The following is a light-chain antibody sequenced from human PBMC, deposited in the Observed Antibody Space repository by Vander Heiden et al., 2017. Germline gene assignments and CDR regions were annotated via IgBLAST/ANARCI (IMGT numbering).Light chain of an antibody. CDR2: WAS. J-gene: IGKJ2*01. V-gene: IGKV4-1*01. Sequence: DNVLTEAPDSLAVSRGGSATINCRSSQSVVDRSNNKNDLAWYQQKPGQPPKVLSYWASTRESAVPERFSGSGSGTDFTLTISSLEAEAVSVYYCQQYYSSPYTFGQGTKLEIK. CDR3: QQYYSSPYT. CDR1: QSVVDRSNNKND.